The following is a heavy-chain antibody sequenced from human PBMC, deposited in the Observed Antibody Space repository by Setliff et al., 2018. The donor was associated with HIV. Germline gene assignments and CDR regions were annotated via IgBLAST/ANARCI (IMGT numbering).Heavy chain of an antibody. V-gene: IGHV4-34*01. CDR3: ARDEAGAFDI. D-gene: IGHD6-19*01. CDR1: GGSFSAYY. CDR2: INHSGST. Sequence: SETLSLTCAVYGGSFSAYYWSRIRQPPGKGLEWIGEINHSGSTAYNPSLKSRVTVSVDTSKNQFSLKLRSVAAADTAVYFCARDEAGAFDIWGPGTMVTVSS. J-gene: IGHJ3*02.